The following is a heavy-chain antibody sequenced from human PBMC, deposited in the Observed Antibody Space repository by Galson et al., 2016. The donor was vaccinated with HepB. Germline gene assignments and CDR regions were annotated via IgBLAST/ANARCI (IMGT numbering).Heavy chain of an antibody. Sequence: SETLSLTCTVSGGSINPYYWTWIRQTPGKGLEWIGYISHTGSTHYNPSLKSRVTISVDTSKNQFSLKLSSVTAADTAVYYCARMSFFDISGYDYYFDYWGHGTLVTVSA. J-gene: IGHJ4*01. CDR2: ISHTGST. CDR3: ARMSFFDISGYDYYFDY. D-gene: IGHD3-22*01. CDR1: GGSINPYY. V-gene: IGHV4-59*01.